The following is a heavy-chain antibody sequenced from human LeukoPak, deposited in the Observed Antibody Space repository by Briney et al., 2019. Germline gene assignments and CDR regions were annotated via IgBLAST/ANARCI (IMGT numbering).Heavy chain of an antibody. D-gene: IGHD2-2*01. V-gene: IGHV1-69*01. Sequence: SVKVSCKASGGTFSSYAISWVRQAPGQGLEWMGGIIPIFGTANYAQKFQGRVTITADESTSTAYMELSSLRSEDTAVYYCARGQIVVVPAAIPFDYWGQGTLVTVSS. CDR2: IIPIFGTA. J-gene: IGHJ4*02. CDR3: ARGQIVVVPAAIPFDY. CDR1: GGTFSSYA.